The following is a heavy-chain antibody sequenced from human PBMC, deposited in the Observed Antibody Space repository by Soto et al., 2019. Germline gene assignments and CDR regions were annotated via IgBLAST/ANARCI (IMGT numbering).Heavy chain of an antibody. CDR2: ISYDGSNK. V-gene: IGHV3-30*18. Sequence: GGSLRLSCAASGFTFSSYGMHWVRQAPGKGLEWVAVISYDGSNKYYADSVKGRFTISRDNSKNTLYLQMNSLRAEDTAVYYCANSATGDYDFWSGPTRWGQGTLVTVSS. D-gene: IGHD3-3*01. CDR1: GFTFSSYG. J-gene: IGHJ4*02. CDR3: ANSATGDYDFWSGPTR.